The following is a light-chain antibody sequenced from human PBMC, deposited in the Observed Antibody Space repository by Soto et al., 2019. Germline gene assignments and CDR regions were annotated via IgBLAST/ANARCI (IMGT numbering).Light chain of an antibody. Sequence: SYVLTQPPSVSVAPGQTARITYGGNNIGSKSVHWYQQKPGQAPVLVVDDDSDRPSGVPERFSGSNSGNTATLTISRVEAGDEADYFCHVWDSSSEHVFGTGTKLTVL. CDR3: HVWDSSSEHV. CDR2: DDS. CDR1: NIGSKS. V-gene: IGLV3-21*02. J-gene: IGLJ1*01.